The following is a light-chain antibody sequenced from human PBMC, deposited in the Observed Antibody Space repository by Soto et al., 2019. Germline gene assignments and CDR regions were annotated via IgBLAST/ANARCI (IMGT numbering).Light chain of an antibody. CDR3: QQTYDAPYT. J-gene: IGKJ2*01. CDR1: QGISSY. Sequence: DIQMTQSPSSLSASVGDRVTITCRASQGISSYLNWYQEKPGKAPKLLIYAASSLQGGVSSRFSGSGSGTDFTLAISSLQPEDFATYYYQQTYDAPYTFGQGTNLQVK. V-gene: IGKV1-39*01. CDR2: AAS.